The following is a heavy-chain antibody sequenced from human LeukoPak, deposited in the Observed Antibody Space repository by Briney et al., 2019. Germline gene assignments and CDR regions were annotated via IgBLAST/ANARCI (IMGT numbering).Heavy chain of an antibody. V-gene: IGHV4-61*08. CDR1: GGSIISGGYY. Sequence: PSQTLSLTCTVSGGSIISGGYYWSWIRQRPGQGLEWIGYMSYAGTTKYNPSLKSRVTISVDTSKNQVSMKLTSVSAADTAVYHCARDPAGSGWYDPWGPGTLVAVSS. D-gene: IGHD1-26*01. J-gene: IGHJ5*02. CDR3: ARDPAGSGWYDP. CDR2: MSYAGTT.